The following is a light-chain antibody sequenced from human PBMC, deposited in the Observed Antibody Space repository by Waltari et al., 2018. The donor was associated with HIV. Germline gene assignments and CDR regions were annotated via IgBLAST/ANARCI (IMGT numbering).Light chain of an antibody. Sequence: YVLTQPPSVSVAPGKTATITCGGNKIGDKHVHWYQQKSGQAPVLVIYDDKLRPSGIPARISGSNSGGTATLTISGVEVGDEAEYYCQVFENSRDQAFGTGTKVTVL. CDR3: QVFENSRDQA. V-gene: IGLV3-21*01. CDR1: KIGDKH. J-gene: IGLJ1*01. CDR2: DDK.